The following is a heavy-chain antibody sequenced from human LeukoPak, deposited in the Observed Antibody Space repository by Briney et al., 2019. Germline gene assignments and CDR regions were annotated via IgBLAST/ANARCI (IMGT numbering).Heavy chain of an antibody. Sequence: ASVKVSCKVSGYTLTELSMHWVRQAPGKGREWMGGFDPEDGETIYAQKFQGRVTMTEDTSTDTAYMELSSLRSEDTAVYYCATGLRGISIAARPSGDYWGQGTLVTVSS. J-gene: IGHJ4*02. V-gene: IGHV1-24*01. D-gene: IGHD6-6*01. CDR1: GYTLTELS. CDR3: ATGLRGISIAARPSGDY. CDR2: FDPEDGET.